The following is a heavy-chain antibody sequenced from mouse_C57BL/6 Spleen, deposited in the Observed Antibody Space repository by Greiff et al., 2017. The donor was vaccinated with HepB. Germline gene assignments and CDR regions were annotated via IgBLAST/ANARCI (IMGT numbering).Heavy chain of an antibody. D-gene: IGHD1-1*01. CDR2: IDPEDGET. CDR1: GFNIKDYY. Sequence: DVKLVESGAELVKPGASVKLSCTASGFNIKDYYMHWVKQRTEQGLEWIGRIDPEDGETKYAPKFQGKATITADTSSNTAYLQLSSLTSEDTAVYYCASLFTTVVARGYYFDYWGQGTTLTVSS. CDR3: ASLFTTVVARGYYFDY. J-gene: IGHJ2*01. V-gene: IGHV14-2*01.